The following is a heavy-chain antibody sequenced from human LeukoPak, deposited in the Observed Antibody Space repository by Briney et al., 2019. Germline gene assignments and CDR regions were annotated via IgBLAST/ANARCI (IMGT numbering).Heavy chain of an antibody. CDR2: ISAGGDST. D-gene: IGHD5-24*01. CDR1: GFTFSTYA. Sequence: GGSLRLSCSASGFTFSTYAINWVRQARGKGLEWVSAISAGGDSTLYADSVKGRFTISRDNSRNTLYLQMSNLRVEDTALYYCARWVYYYDFWGQGTLLTVSS. J-gene: IGHJ4*02. V-gene: IGHV3-23*01. CDR3: ARWVYYYDF.